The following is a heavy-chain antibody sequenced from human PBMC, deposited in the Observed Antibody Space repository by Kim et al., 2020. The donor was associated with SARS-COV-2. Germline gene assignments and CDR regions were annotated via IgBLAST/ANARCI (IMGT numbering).Heavy chain of an antibody. CDR2: IYPGDSDT. V-gene: IGHV5-51*01. CDR1: GYSFTSYW. D-gene: IGHD3-22*01. CDR3: ARHPKFYDSSGYSSFWSDY. Sequence: GESLKISCKGSGYSFTSYWIGWVRQMPGEGLEWMGIIYPGDSDTRYSPSFQGQVTIPADKSISTAYLQWSSLKASDTAMYYCARHPKFYDSSGYSSFWSDYWGQGTLVTVSS. J-gene: IGHJ4*02.